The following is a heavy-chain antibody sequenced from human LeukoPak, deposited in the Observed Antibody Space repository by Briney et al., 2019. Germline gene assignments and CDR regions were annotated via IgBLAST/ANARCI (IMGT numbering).Heavy chain of an antibody. J-gene: IGHJ4*02. CDR3: AKRGLLRFDY. Sequence: PGGSLRLSRAASGVTFSSSAMSWVRQAPGKGLEWVTSMSSSGGSTYYADSVKGRFTISRDNSKNTLYLQMNSLRAEDTAVYYCAKRGLLRFDYWGQGTLVTVSS. CDR2: MSSSGGST. CDR1: GVTFSSSA. V-gene: IGHV3-23*01. D-gene: IGHD3-22*01.